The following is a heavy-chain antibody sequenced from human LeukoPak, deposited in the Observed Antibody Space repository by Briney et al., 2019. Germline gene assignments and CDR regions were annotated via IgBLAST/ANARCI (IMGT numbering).Heavy chain of an antibody. Sequence: GGSLRLSCAASGFTFSSYSMNWVRQAPGKGLEWVSYISSSGSTIYYADSVKGRFTISRDNAKNSLYLQMNSLRAEDTAVYYCATSSRIAAAGMDYWGQGTLVTVSS. J-gene: IGHJ4*02. V-gene: IGHV3-48*04. CDR1: GFTFSSYS. CDR3: ATSSRIAAAGMDY. D-gene: IGHD6-13*01. CDR2: ISSSGSTI.